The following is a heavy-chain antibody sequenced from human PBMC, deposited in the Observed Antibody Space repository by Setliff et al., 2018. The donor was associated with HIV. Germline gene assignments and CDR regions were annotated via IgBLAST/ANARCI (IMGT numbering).Heavy chain of an antibody. CDR1: GGSISISD. Sequence: PSETLSLTCTVSGGSISISDWSWIRQPPGQGLEWIGCIYTSGNTNYDPSLKSRVTISGDTSKNQFSLKLASVTAADTAVYFCARRSDWFDPWGQGTLVTVSS. CDR2: IYTSGNT. CDR3: ARRSDWFDP. J-gene: IGHJ5*02. V-gene: IGHV4-4*09.